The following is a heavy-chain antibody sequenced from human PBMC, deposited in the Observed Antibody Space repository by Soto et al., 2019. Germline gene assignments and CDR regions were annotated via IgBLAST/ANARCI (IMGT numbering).Heavy chain of an antibody. CDR2: INHSGST. CDR1: GGAFSGYY. CDR3: ARASIWWLRYYFDY. D-gene: IGHD5-12*01. V-gene: IGHV4-34*01. J-gene: IGHJ4*02. Sequence: NPSETLSFTCAVYGGAFSGYYWRWNRQPPGKGLEWIGEINHSGSTNYTPSLKSRVTISVDTSKNQFSLKLSSVTAADTAVYYCARASIWWLRYYFDYWGQGTLVTVSS.